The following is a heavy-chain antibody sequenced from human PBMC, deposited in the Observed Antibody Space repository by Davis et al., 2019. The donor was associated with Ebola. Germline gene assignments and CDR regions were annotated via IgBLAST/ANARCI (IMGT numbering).Heavy chain of an antibody. D-gene: IGHD2/OR15-2a*01. J-gene: IGHJ3*02. CDR2: ISDDGTDK. Sequence: GESLKISCAASGFTFGGYAIHWVRQAPGKGLEWVAVISDDGTDKDYTDSVKGRFTISRDNSKNTLYLQMNSLRAEDTAVYYCAKPNSRINAFDIWGQGTMVTVSS. CDR1: GFTFGGYA. V-gene: IGHV3-30*18. CDR3: AKPNSRINAFDI.